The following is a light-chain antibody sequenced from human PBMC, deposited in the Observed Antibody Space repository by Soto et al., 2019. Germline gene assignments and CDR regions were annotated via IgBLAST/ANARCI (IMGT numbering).Light chain of an antibody. V-gene: IGKV3-15*01. J-gene: IGKJ4*01. CDR1: HSVSSR. CDR3: QHYNNWKLT. Sequence: EIVMTQSPATLSVSPGERATLSCRASHSVSSRLAWYQQKPGQAPRLLIYGASTRATGLPARFSGSWSGTEFTLTISSLQSEDFAVYYRQHYNNWKLTFGGGTKVEIK. CDR2: GAS.